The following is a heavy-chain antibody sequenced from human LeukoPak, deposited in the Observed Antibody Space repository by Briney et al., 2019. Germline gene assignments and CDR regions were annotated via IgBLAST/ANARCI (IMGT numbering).Heavy chain of an antibody. CDR3: ARFHIAVAGTSTDY. Sequence: GGSLRLSCAASGFTFSSYAMHWVRQAPGKGLEWVAVISYDGSNKYYADSVKGRFTISRDNSKNTLYLQMNSLRAEDTALYYCARFHIAVAGTSTDYWGQGTLVTVSS. CDR1: GFTFSSYA. CDR2: ISYDGSNK. J-gene: IGHJ4*02. D-gene: IGHD6-19*01. V-gene: IGHV3-30*14.